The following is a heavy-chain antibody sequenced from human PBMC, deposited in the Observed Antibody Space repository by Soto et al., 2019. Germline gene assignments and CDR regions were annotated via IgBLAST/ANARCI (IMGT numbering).Heavy chain of an antibody. CDR1: GFTFSTYG. CDR3: AKEYGSTWIDH. Sequence: GGDLRLSCAASGFTFSTYGMHWVRQAPGKGLEWVAAMSYDGTKEYYVDSVKGRFTISRDNSRNTLFLQLNSLRDEDTAVYYCAKEYGSTWIDHWGQGTLVTVSS. CDR2: MSYDGTKE. D-gene: IGHD6-13*01. J-gene: IGHJ4*02. V-gene: IGHV3-30*18.